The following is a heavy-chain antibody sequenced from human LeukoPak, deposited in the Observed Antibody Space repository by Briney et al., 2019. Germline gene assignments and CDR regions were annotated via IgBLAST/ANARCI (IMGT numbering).Heavy chain of an antibody. J-gene: IGHJ4*02. Sequence: ASVKVSCKASGYTFTTYAIHWVRQAPGQRLEWMGWINTINGNPTYAQGFTGRFAFSLDTSVRTAYLQVNSLKGEDTAVYYCVREYSTMALDYWGQGTLVTVSS. CDR1: GYTFTTYA. V-gene: IGHV7-4-1*02. D-gene: IGHD4-11*01. CDR3: VREYSTMALDY. CDR2: INTINGNP.